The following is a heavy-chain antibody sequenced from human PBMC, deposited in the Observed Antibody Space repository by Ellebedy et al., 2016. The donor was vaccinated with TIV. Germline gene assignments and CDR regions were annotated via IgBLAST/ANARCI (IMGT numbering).Heavy chain of an antibody. D-gene: IGHD4-17*01. V-gene: IGHV3-66*01. CDR3: ASLRNDYGDYVGY. CDR1: GFTVSGNY. CDR2: IYGGDST. J-gene: IGHJ4*02. Sequence: GESLKISCAASGFTVSGNYMTWVRQAPGKGLEWVSTIYGGDSTYYADSVKGRFTISRDNAKNSLYLQMNSLRADDTAVYYCASLRNDYGDYVGYWGQGTLVTVSS.